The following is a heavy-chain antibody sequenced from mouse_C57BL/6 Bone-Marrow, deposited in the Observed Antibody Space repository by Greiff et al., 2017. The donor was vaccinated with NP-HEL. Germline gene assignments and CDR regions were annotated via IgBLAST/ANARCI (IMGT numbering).Heavy chain of an antibody. J-gene: IGHJ3*01. CDR2: IYPRSGNT. CDR1: GYTFTSYG. V-gene: IGHV1-81*01. D-gene: IGHD2-3*01. CDR3: ARCGYSAWFAY. Sequence: VQLQESGAELARPGASVKLSCKASGYTFTSYGISWVKQRTGQGLEWIGEIYPRSGNTYYNEKFKGKATLTADKSSSTAYMELRSLTSEDSAVYFCARCGYSAWFAYWGQGTLVTVSA.